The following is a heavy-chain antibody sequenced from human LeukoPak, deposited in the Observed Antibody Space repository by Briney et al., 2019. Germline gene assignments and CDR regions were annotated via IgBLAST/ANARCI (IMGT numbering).Heavy chain of an antibody. J-gene: IGHJ4*02. V-gene: IGHV4-59*01. Sequence: SETLSLTCTVSGGSISSYYWRWIRQPPGKGLAWIGYLYYRGATYYKPPLMSRGAISVNQSKNQSPLKLSSVTAAESAVYYCARGRAVAPLFDSWGRENLVTVSS. CDR1: GGSISSYY. D-gene: IGHD6-19*01. CDR2: LYYRGAT. CDR3: ARGRAVAPLFDS.